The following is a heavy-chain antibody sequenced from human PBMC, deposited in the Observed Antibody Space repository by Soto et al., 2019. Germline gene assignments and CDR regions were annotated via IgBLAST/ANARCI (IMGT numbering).Heavy chain of an antibody. V-gene: IGHV1-46*01. J-gene: IGHJ4*02. D-gene: IGHD5-12*01. CDR1: RLSIASSS. CDR3: ERVGRDGYNQKFAL. Sequence: VKVTCKDCRLSIASSSLRSLHQAPGQGREWMGIINPSGGSTSYAQKFQGRVTMTRDTSTSKVYMELSSLRAEDTAVYYCERVGRDGYNQKFALWVQGTLVPVSP. CDR2: INPSGGST.